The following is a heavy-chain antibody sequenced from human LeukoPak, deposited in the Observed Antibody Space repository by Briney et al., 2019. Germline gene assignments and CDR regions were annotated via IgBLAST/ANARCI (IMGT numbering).Heavy chain of an antibody. V-gene: IGHV3-43D*03. D-gene: IGHD1-26*01. CDR2: ISWDGGST. CDR3: AKDIGSRELLD. Sequence: GGSLRLSCAASGFTFYDYAMHWVRHAPGKGLEWVSLISWDGGSTYYADSVKGRFTISRDNSKNSLYLQMNSLRAEDTALYYCAKDIGSRELLDWGQGSLVTVSS. J-gene: IGHJ4*02. CDR1: GFTFYDYA.